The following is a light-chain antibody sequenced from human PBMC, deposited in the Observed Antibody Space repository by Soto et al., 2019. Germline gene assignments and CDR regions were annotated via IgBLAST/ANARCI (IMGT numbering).Light chain of an antibody. J-gene: IGLJ1*01. CDR3: GTWDSSLSADV. CDR2: DNN. V-gene: IGLV1-51*01. Sequence: QSVLTQPPSVSAAPGQKVTISCSGSSSNIGNNYVSWYQQLPGTAPKLLIYDNNKRPSGIPDRSSGSKSGTSATLGITGLQTGDEADYYCGTWDSSLSADVFGTGTKLTVL. CDR1: SSNIGNNY.